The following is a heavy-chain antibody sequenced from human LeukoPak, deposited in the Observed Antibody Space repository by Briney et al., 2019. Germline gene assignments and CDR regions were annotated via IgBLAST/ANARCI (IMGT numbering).Heavy chain of an antibody. V-gene: IGHV1-69*13. D-gene: IGHD6-19*01. CDR1: GGTFSSYA. CDR3: ARVVSRGWYISWFDP. J-gene: IGHJ5*02. Sequence: ASAKVSCKASGGTFSSYAISWVRQAPGQGLEWMGGIIPIFGTANYAQKFQGRVTITADESTSTAYVELSSLRSEDTAVYYCARVVSRGWYISWFDPWGQGTLVTVSS. CDR2: IIPIFGTA.